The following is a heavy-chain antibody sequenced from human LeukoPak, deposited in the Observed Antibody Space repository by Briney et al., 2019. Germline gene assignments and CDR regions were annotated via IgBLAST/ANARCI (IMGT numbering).Heavy chain of an antibody. CDR1: GGTFSSYA. CDR3: ARDGSGSYYFDY. V-gene: IGHV1-69*04. CDR2: IIPILGIA. Sequence: SVKVTCKASGGTFSSYAISWVRQAPGQGLEWMGRIIPILGIANYAQKFQGRVTITADKSTSTAYMELSSLRSEDTAVYYCARDGSGSYYFDYWGQGTLVTVSS. J-gene: IGHJ4*02. D-gene: IGHD1-26*01.